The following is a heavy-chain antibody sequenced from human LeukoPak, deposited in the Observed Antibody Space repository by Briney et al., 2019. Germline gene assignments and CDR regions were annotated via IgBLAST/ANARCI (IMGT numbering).Heavy chain of an antibody. J-gene: IGHJ4*02. V-gene: IGHV4-34*01. CDR2: INHSGST. CDR3: ARGSYYDGGGYSSILYPFDY. D-gene: IGHD3-22*01. CDR1: GGSFSGYY. Sequence: SETLSLTCAVYGGSFSGYYWSWIRQPPGKGLEWIGEINHSGSTNYNPSLKSRVTISVDTSKNQFSLKLSSVTAADTAVYYCARGSYYDGGGYSSILYPFDYWGQGTLVTVSS.